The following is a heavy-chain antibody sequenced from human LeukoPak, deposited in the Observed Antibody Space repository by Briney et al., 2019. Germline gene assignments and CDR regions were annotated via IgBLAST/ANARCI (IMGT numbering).Heavy chain of an antibody. CDR3: ARVYTGSSWDYYYYTDV. V-gene: IGHV4-34*01. D-gene: IGHD6-13*01. J-gene: IGHJ6*03. CDR2: INHSGST. Sequence: PSETLSLTCAVYGGSFSGYYWSWIRQPPGKGLEWIGEINHSGSTNYNPSLKSRVTISVDTSKNQFSLRLSSVTAADTALYYCARVYTGSSWDYYYYTDVWGKGTTVTVSS. CDR1: GGSFSGYY.